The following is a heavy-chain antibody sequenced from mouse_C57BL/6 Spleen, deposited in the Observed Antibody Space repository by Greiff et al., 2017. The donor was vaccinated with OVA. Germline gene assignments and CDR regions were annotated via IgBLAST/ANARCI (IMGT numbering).Heavy chain of an antibody. CDR2: IYPRSGNT. CDR3: ARDGATMVTTRFAY. V-gene: IGHV1-81*01. J-gene: IGHJ3*01. CDR1: GYTFTSYG. D-gene: IGHD2-2*01. Sequence: VQLKHSGAELARPGASVKLSCKASGYTFTSYGISWVKQRTGQGLEWIGEIYPRSGNTYYNEKFKGKATLTADKSSSTAYMELRSLTSEDSAVYFCARDGATMVTTRFAYWGQGTLVTVSA.